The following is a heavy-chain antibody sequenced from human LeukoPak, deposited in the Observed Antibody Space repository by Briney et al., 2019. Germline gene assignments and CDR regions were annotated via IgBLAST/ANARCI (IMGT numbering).Heavy chain of an antibody. CDR1: GFTFSTYW. CDR2: IYSGGST. J-gene: IGHJ4*02. CDR3: ARGSSGSYGELYFDY. Sequence: GGSLRLSCAASGFTFSTYWMHWVPQAPGKGLEWVSVIYSGGSTYYADSVKGRFTISRDNSKNTLYLQMNSLRAEDTAVYYCARGSSGSYGELYFDYWGQGTLVTVSS. D-gene: IGHD1-26*01. V-gene: IGHV3-66*01.